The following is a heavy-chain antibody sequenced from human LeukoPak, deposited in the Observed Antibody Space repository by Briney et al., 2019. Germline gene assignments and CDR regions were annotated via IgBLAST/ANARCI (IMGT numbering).Heavy chain of an antibody. CDR1: GFTFSSYA. CDR2: ISGNGGST. J-gene: IGHJ2*01. D-gene: IGHD6-19*01. CDR3: ARGGVAVAGTLWYFDP. Sequence: GGSLRLSCAASGFTFSSYAMHWVRQAPGKGLEYVSGISGNGGSTYYANSVKGRFTVSRDNSKNTLYLQMGSLRAEDMAVYYCARGGVAVAGTLWYFDPWGRGTLVTVSS. V-gene: IGHV3-64*01.